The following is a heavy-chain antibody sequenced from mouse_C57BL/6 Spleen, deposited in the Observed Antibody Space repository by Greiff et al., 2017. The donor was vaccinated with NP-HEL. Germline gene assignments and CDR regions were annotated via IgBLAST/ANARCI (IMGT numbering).Heavy chain of an antibody. CDR1: GYTFTEYT. Sequence: QVQLQQSGAELVKPGASVKLSCKASGYTFTEYTIHWVKQRSGQGLEWIGWFYPGSGSIKYNEKFKDKATLTADKSSSTDYMELSRLTSEDSAVYFCARHEEGYYYGSRYWCFDVWGTGTTVTVSS. D-gene: IGHD1-1*01. V-gene: IGHV1-62-2*01. CDR2: FYPGSGSI. J-gene: IGHJ1*03. CDR3: ARHEEGYYYGSRYWCFDV.